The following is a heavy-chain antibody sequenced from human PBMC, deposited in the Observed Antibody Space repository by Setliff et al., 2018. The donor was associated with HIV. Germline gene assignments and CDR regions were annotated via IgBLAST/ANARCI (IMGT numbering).Heavy chain of an antibody. CDR1: GGTFSSYA. D-gene: IGHD3-3*01. J-gene: IGHJ6*03. CDR2: IIPIFGTA. CDR3: ASLGGYYPYYYYYMDV. Sequence: RASVKVSCKASGGTFSSYAISWVRQAPGQGLEWMGGIIPIFGTANYAQKFQGRVTITADESTSTAYMELSSLRSEDTAVYYCASLGGYYPYYYYYMDVWGKGTTVTVSS. V-gene: IGHV1-69*13.